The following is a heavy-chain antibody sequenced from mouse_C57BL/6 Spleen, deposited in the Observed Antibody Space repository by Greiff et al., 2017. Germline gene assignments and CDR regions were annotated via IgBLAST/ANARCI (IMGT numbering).Heavy chain of an antibody. J-gene: IGHJ4*01. CDR1: GYTFTDYE. CDR2: IDPETGGT. V-gene: IGHV1-15*01. D-gene: IGHD3-2*02. CDR3: TSEGSSGLYAMDY. Sequence: QVHVKQSGAELVRPGASVTLSCKASGYTFTDYEMHWVKQTPVHGLEWIGAIDPETGGTAYNQKFKGKAILTADKSSSTAYMELRSLTSEDSAVYYCTSEGSSGLYAMDYWGQGTSVTVSS.